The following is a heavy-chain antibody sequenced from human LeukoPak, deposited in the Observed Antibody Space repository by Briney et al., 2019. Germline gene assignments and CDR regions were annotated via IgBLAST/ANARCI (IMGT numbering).Heavy chain of an antibody. CDR3: ARVVRGSSRRFDY. Sequence: SETLSLTCSVSGGSISSGDYYWSWIRQPPGKGLEWIGYIFHSGGAYYNPSLKSRVTISVDTSKNQFSLKLRSVTAADTAVFYCARVVRGSSRRFDYWGQGTLVTVSS. CDR2: IFHSGGA. J-gene: IGHJ4*02. CDR1: GGSISSGDYY. D-gene: IGHD6-13*01. V-gene: IGHV4-30-4*01.